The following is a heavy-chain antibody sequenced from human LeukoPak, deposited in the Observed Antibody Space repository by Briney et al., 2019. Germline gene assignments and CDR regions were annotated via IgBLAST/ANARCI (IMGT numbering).Heavy chain of an antibody. CDR1: GFTVSSNY. V-gene: IGHV3-53*01. D-gene: IGHD6-6*01. Sequence: PGGSLRLSCAASGFTVSSNYMSWVRQAPGKGLEWVSVIYSGGSTYYADSVKGRFTISRDNPKNTLYLQMNSLRAEDTAVYYCARPIAARPIYYYYYGMDVWGQGTTVTVSS. CDR2: IYSGGST. CDR3: ARPIAARPIYYYYYGMDV. J-gene: IGHJ6*02.